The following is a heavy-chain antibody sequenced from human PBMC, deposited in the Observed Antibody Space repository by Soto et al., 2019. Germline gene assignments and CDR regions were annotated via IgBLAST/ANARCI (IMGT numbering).Heavy chain of an antibody. CDR3: ASPGYSYVYRYFDY. CDR1: GGSISSGGYY. J-gene: IGHJ4*02. V-gene: IGHV4-31*03. CDR2: IYYSGST. Sequence: PSETLSLTCTVSGGSISSGGYYWSWIRQHPGKGLEWIGYIYYSGSTYYNPSLKSRVTISVDTSKNQFSLKLSSVTAADTAVYYCASPGYSYVYRYFDYWGKETRVTVSS. D-gene: IGHD5-18*01.